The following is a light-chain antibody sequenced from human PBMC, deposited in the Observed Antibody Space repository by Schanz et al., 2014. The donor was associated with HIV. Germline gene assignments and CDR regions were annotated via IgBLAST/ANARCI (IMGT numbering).Light chain of an antibody. CDR3: CSYAGTSTFVV. CDR2: DVS. Sequence: QSVLTQPASVSGSPGQSITISCTGTSGDVGGYNHPPWYQQDPGKAPKLMIYDVSYRPSGVSNRFSGSKSGNTASLTFSGLQAEDEADYYCCSYAGTSTFVVFGGGTKLTVL. J-gene: IGLJ2*01. CDR1: SGDVGGYNH. V-gene: IGLV2-23*02.